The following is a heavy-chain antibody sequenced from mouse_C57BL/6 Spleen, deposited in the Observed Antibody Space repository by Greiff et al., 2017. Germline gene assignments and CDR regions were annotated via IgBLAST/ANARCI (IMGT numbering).Heavy chain of an antibody. D-gene: IGHD2-1*01. Sequence: VQLQESGAELVRPGDSVKLSCKASGYTFTDYYINWVKQRPGQGLEWIARIYPGSGNTYYNEKFKGKATLTAEKSSSTAYMQLSSLTSEDSAVYFCARERNPYAMDYWGQGTSVTVSS. J-gene: IGHJ4*01. V-gene: IGHV1-76*01. CDR1: GYTFTDYY. CDR3: ARERNPYAMDY. CDR2: IYPGSGNT.